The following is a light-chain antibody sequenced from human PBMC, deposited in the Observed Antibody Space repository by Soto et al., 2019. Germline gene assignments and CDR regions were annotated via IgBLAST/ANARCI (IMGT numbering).Light chain of an antibody. CDR1: QSVSSN. CDR2: GAS. Sequence: EIVMTQSPATLSVSPGERATLSCRASQSVSSNLAWYQQKPGQAPSLLIYGASTRATGIPARFSGSGSGTEFNLTISSLQSEDFAVYYCQQYNNWPPRGTFGQGTKLEIK. V-gene: IGKV3-15*01. J-gene: IGKJ2*01. CDR3: QQYNNWPPRGT.